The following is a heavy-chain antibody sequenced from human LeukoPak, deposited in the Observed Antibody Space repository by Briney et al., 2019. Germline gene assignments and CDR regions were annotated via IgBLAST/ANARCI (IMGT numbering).Heavy chain of an antibody. D-gene: IGHD5-18*01. V-gene: IGHV5-51*01. CDR1: GYSFTNYW. Sequence: GESLKISCKGFGYSFTNYWIGWVRQTPGKGLEWMGLVYPGDSDTRYSPSFQGQVTISADKSISTAYLQWSSLKASDTAMYYCPRRDSYDPFDYWGQGTLVTVSS. CDR2: VYPGDSDT. J-gene: IGHJ4*02. CDR3: PRRDSYDPFDY.